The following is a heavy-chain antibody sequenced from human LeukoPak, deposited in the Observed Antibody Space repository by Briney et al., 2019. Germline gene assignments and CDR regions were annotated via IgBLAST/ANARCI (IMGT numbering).Heavy chain of an antibody. CDR2: ISVYSGQT. J-gene: IGHJ4*02. V-gene: IGHV1-18*01. D-gene: IGHD3-22*01. CDR1: GYTFINYA. Sequence: ASVKVSCKASGYTFINYAITWVRQAPGQGLEWMGWISVYSGQTYYEQNLQGRVTITTDTSTSTAYMELRSLRSDDTAVYYCARDYYDTSGYYYRCGYWGQGTLVTVSS. CDR3: ARDYYDTSGYYYRCGY.